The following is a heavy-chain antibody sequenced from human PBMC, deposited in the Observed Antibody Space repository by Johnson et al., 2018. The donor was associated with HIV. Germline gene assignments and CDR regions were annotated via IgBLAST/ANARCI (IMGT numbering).Heavy chain of an antibody. Sequence: VQLVESGGDWVQPGGSLRLSCAASGFTFSIYDMHWVRQPTGKGLEWVSAIGTAGDTYYAASVRGRFTISRENAKNSLDLQMNSLRAGDTAVYYCARSGRGTLTTVPDAFDIWGQGAVVTVSS. V-gene: IGHV3-13*01. CDR1: GFTFSIYD. CDR3: ARSGRGTLTTVPDAFDI. J-gene: IGHJ3*02. D-gene: IGHD4-17*01. CDR2: IGTAGDT.